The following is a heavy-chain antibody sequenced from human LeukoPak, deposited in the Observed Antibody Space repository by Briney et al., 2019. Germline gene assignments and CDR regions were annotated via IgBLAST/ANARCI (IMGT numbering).Heavy chain of an antibody. D-gene: IGHD1-26*01. Sequence: GGSLRLSCATSGFTFSSYWMGWVRQAPGKGLEWAANIKQDGSEKYYVDSVKGRFTISRDNAKNSLYLQMNSLRAEDTAVYYCARLLVGAIDYWGQGTLVTVSS. J-gene: IGHJ4*02. CDR1: GFTFSSYW. CDR2: IKQDGSEK. V-gene: IGHV3-7*01. CDR3: ARLLVGAIDY.